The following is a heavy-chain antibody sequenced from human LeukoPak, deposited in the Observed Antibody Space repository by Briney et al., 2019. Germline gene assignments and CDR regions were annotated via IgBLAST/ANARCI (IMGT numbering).Heavy chain of an antibody. CDR1: GFTSSDYY. J-gene: IGHJ4*02. D-gene: IGHD3-16*01. CDR3: ARGRPLGANFWVY. V-gene: IGHV3-11*04. Sequence: GGSLRLSCAASGFTSSDYYMSWIRQAPGKGLEWLSYISSSGSTIYYADSVKGRFTISRDNAKSSLFLQMNSLRAEDTAVYYCARGRPLGANFWVYWGQGTLVTVSS. CDR2: ISSSGSTI.